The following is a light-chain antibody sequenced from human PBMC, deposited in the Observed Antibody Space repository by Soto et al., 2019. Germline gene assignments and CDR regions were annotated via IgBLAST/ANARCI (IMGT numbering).Light chain of an antibody. CDR3: QQYNNRPQT. J-gene: IGKJ1*01. CDR1: QSVSGS. V-gene: IGKV3-15*01. CDR2: DAS. Sequence: IMTQSPDTLSVSPGQGATLSCRASQSVSGSLAWYQQKPGQTPKLLIYDASTRASGVPAKFSGSGFGTQFTLTISNLQSGDFGIYYCQQYNNRPQTFGQGTKV.